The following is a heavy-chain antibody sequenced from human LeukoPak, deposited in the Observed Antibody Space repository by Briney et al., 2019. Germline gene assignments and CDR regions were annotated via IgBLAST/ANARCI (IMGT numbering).Heavy chain of an antibody. D-gene: IGHD3-10*01. Sequence: GGSLRLSCAASGFIFSSYGMHWVRQAPGKGLEWVAFIRYDGSNTYYADSVKGRFTISRDNSKNTLYLQMNSLRAEDTAVYYCARLWFGDGDYWGQGTLVTVSS. CDR1: GFIFSSYG. CDR3: ARLWFGDGDY. J-gene: IGHJ4*02. CDR2: IRYDGSNT. V-gene: IGHV3-30*02.